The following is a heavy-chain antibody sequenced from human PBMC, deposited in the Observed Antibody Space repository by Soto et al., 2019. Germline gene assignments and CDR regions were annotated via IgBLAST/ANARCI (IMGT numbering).Heavy chain of an antibody. J-gene: IGHJ4*02. V-gene: IGHV3-23*01. Sequence: EVQLLESGGGLVQPGGSLRLSCAASGFTFSSYAMSWVRQAPGKGLEWVSAISGSGGSTYYADSVKGRFTISRDNSKNTLYLQTNSLRAEDTAVYYCAKDGGVLRYFDRHDYWGQGTLVTVSS. CDR3: AKDGGVLRYFDRHDY. D-gene: IGHD3-9*01. CDR2: ISGSGGST. CDR1: GFTFSSYA.